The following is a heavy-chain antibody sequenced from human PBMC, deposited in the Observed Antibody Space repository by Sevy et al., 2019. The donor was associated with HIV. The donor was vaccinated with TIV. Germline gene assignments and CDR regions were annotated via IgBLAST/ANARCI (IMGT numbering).Heavy chain of an antibody. D-gene: IGHD3-10*01. V-gene: IGHV3-30*02. CDR2: IRYDGSNK. Sequence: GGSLRLSCAASGFTFSSYGMHWVHQAPGKGLEWVAFIRYDGSNKYYADSVKGRFTISRDNSKNTLYLQMNSLRAEDTAVYYCAKDYYYGSGSYYNVYYYYGMDVWGQGTTVTVSS. CDR1: GFTFSSYG. J-gene: IGHJ6*02. CDR3: AKDYYYGSGSYYNVYYYYGMDV.